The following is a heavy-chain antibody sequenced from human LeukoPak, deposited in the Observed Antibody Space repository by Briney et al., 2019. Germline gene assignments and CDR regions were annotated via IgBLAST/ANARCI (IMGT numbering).Heavy chain of an antibody. J-gene: IGHJ4*02. Sequence: PGGSLRLSCAASGFTFSSYSMNWVRQAPGKGLEWVSYISSSSSTIYYADSVKGRFTISRDNAKNSLYLQMNSLRAEDTAVYYCARRSLGYCSSTSCPFDYWGQGTLVTVSS. CDR2: ISSSSSTI. D-gene: IGHD2-2*01. CDR3: ARRSLGYCSSTSCPFDY. V-gene: IGHV3-48*01. CDR1: GFTFSSYS.